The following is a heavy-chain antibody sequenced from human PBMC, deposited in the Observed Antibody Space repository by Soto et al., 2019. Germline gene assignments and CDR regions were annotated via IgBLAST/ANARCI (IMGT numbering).Heavy chain of an antibody. V-gene: IGHV3-23*01. J-gene: IGHJ4*02. CDR2: ISCSGGST. CDR1: GFTFRIYA. D-gene: IGHD2-2*01. Sequence: HPGGSLRLSCAPSGFTFRIYAMSFVRHAPVKGREWVSAISCSGGSTYYADSVKGRFTISRDNSKNTLYLQMNSLRAEDTAVYYCAKGGYCISTSCYLGNWGQGT. CDR3: AKGGYCISTSCYLGN.